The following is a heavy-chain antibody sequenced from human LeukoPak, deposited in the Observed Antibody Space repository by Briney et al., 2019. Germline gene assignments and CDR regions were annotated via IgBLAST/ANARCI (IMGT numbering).Heavy chain of an antibody. CDR3: AKPLYGGNTV. V-gene: IGHV3-23*01. J-gene: IGHJ4*02. D-gene: IGHD4-23*01. CDR2: ISGNGVTT. CDR1: GFTFSTYA. Sequence: PGGSLTLSCAASGFTFSTYAMGWVRQAPGEGLRWVSSISGNGVTTYYADSVKGRFTISRDNSKNTLYLQMNSLRAEDTALYYCAKPLYGGNTVWGQGTLVTVSS.